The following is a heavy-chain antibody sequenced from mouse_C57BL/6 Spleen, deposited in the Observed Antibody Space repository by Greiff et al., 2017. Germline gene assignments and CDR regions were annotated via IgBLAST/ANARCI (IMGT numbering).Heavy chain of an antibody. CDR3: IRGAMDY. Sequence: VKLVESGPGLVQPSQSLSITCTVSGFSLTSYGVHWVRQSPGKGLEWLGVIWRGGSTDYNAAFMSRLSITKDNSKSQVFFRMNSLQADDTAICYCIRGAMDYWGQGTSVTVSS. CDR2: IWRGGST. V-gene: IGHV2-5*01. J-gene: IGHJ4*01. CDR1: GFSLTSYG.